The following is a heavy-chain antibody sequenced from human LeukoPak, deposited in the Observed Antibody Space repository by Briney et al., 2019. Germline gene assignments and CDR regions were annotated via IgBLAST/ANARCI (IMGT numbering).Heavy chain of an antibody. Sequence: GGSLRLSCAASGFTFDSYGMSWVRQAPGKGLEWVSGINWNGDDTTYADSVKGRFTISRDNAKNSLYLQINSLRAEDTAVYYCAELGITMIGGVWGKGTTVTISS. CDR3: AELGITMIGGV. D-gene: IGHD3-10*02. J-gene: IGHJ6*04. CDR2: INWNGDDT. V-gene: IGHV3-20*04. CDR1: GFTFDSYG.